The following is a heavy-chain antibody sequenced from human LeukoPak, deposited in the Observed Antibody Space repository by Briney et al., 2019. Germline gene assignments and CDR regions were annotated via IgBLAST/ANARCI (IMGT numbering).Heavy chain of an antibody. D-gene: IGHD5-24*01. CDR3: AKDDRLQPHSGFDY. V-gene: IGHV3-9*01. CDR1: GSTFDDYA. CDR2: ISWNSGSI. J-gene: IGHJ4*02. Sequence: PGGSLRLSCAASGSTFDDYAMHWVRQAPGKGLEWVSGISWNSGSIGYADSVKGRFTISRDNAKNSLYLQMNSLRAEDTALYYCAKDDRLQPHSGFDYWGQGTLVTVSS.